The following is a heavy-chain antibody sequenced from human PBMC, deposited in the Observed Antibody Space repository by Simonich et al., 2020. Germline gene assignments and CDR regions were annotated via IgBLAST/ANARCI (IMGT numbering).Heavy chain of an antibody. CDR1: GFTFSSYS. CDR3: ARANERDY. D-gene: IGHD1-1*01. V-gene: IGHV3-21*01. CDR2: ISSSSSYI. J-gene: IGHJ4*02. Sequence: EVQLVESGGGLVKPGGSLRLSCAASGFTFSSYSMNWVPQAPGKGMAWVSSISSSSSYIYYADSVKGRFTISRDNAKNSLYLQMNSRRAEDTAVYYCARANERDYWGQGTLVTVSS.